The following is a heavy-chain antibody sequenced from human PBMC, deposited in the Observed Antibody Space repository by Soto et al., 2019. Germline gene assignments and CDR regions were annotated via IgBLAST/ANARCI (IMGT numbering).Heavy chain of an antibody. D-gene: IGHD6-19*01. CDR3: ARGPSGWFGYDY. Sequence: GGSLRLSCAASGFTFSSSWMHWVRQAPGKGLVWVSRINSGASTTNYADSVKGQFTISRDNAKNTLYLQMDSLTAEDTAVYYCARGPSGWFGYDYWGQGTLVTVSS. J-gene: IGHJ4*02. CDR2: INSGASTT. V-gene: IGHV3-74*01. CDR1: GFTFSSSW.